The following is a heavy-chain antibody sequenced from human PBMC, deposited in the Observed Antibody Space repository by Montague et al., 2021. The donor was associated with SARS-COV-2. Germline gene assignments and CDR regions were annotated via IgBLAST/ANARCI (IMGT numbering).Heavy chain of an antibody. CDR1: GFTFSRYA. D-gene: IGHD1-26*01. Sequence: SLRLSCAASGFTFSRYAMHWVRQAPGKGLEWVAVISYDGSNKYYADSVKGRFTISRDNSKNTLYLQMNSLRAEDTAVYYCAREGIVGARDAFDIWGQGTMVTVSS. CDR3: AREGIVGARDAFDI. CDR2: ISYDGSNK. V-gene: IGHV3-30-3*01. J-gene: IGHJ3*02.